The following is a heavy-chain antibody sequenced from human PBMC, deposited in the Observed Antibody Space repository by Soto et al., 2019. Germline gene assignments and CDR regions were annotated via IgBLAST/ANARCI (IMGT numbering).Heavy chain of an antibody. CDR1: GGSVSGDY. Sequence: PSEPLSLTCAVYGGSVSGDYWSWVREPPGKGLEWIGEINHSGSTNYNPSLKSRVTLSVDTSKNQFSLKLRSVTAADTAVYYCASREVDTPMVNYYWGQGTLVTVSS. V-gene: IGHV4-34*01. CDR3: ASREVDTPMVNYY. J-gene: IGHJ4*02. CDR2: INHSGST. D-gene: IGHD5-18*01.